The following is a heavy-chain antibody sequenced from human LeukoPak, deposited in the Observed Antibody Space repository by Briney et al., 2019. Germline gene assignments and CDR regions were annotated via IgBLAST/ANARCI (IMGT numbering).Heavy chain of an antibody. V-gene: IGHV3-64*01. CDR3: ARARIAVAGTYDY. CDR1: GFTFSSYA. D-gene: IGHD6-19*01. Sequence: GRSLRLSCAASGFTFSSYAMHSVRQAPGKGLEYVSAVSSNGGSTYYANSVKGRFTISRDNSKNTLYLQMGSLRAEDMAVYYCARARIAVAGTYDYWGQGTLVTVSS. CDR2: VSSNGGST. J-gene: IGHJ4*02.